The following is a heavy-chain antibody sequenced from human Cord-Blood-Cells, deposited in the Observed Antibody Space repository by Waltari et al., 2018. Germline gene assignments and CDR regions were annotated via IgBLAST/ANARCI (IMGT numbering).Heavy chain of an antibody. CDR2: IWYDGSNK. V-gene: IGHV3-33*01. CDR1: GFTFSSYG. Sequence: QVQLVESGGGVVQPGRSLRLSCAASGFTFSSYGMHWVRQAPGTGLEWVAVIWYDGSNKYYADSVKGRFTISRDNSKNTLYLQMNSLRAEDTAVYYCARDRGIAVAGTDFDYWGQGTLVTVSS. J-gene: IGHJ4*02. CDR3: ARDRGIAVAGTDFDY. D-gene: IGHD6-19*01.